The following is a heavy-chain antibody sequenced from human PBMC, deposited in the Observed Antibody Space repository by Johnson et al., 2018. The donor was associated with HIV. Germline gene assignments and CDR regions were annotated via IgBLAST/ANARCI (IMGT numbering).Heavy chain of an antibody. J-gene: IGHJ3*01. V-gene: IGHV3-13*01. CDR2: IGTAGDT. Sequence: MQLVESGGGLVQPGGSPRLSCAASGFTFSSYDMHWVRQATGKGLEWVSAIGTAGDTYYPGSVKGRFTIARENAKNSLYLQMNSLKTEDTAVYYCSVYFGTAFDFGGQGTMVTVSS. CDR1: GFTFSSYD. D-gene: IGHD6-25*01. CDR3: SVYFGTAFDF.